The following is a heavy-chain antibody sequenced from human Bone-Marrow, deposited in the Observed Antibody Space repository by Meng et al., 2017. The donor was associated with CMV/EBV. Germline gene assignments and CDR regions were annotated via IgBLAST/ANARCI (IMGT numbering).Heavy chain of an antibody. J-gene: IGHJ4*02. Sequence: ESLKISCAASGFTFSSYAMHWVRQPPGTGLEWIGYIYYSGSTDYNPSLKSRVTISVDTSKNQFSLKLSSVTAADTAVYYCARATYGSGSYYNPKYYFDFWGQGTLVTVSS. D-gene: IGHD3-10*01. CDR2: IYYSGST. V-gene: IGHV4-59*01. CDR3: ARATYGSGSYYNPKYYFDF. CDR1: GFTFSSYA.